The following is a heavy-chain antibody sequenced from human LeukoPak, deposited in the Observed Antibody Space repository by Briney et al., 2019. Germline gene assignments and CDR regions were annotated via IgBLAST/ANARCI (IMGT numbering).Heavy chain of an antibody. Sequence: ASVKVSCKASGYTFTSYYMHWVRQAPGQGLEWMGIINPSGGSTSYAQKFQGRVTMTRDMSTSTVYMELSSPRSEDTAEYYCAREGLLWFGELSRGWFDPWGQGTLVTVSS. CDR2: INPSGGST. CDR3: AREGLLWFGELSRGWFDP. J-gene: IGHJ5*02. V-gene: IGHV1-46*01. D-gene: IGHD3-10*01. CDR1: GYTFTSYY.